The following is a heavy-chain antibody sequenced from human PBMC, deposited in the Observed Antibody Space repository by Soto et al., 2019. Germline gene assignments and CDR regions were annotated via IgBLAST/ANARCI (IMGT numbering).Heavy chain of an antibody. CDR1: GYSFTSYW. CDR2: IYPGDSDT. CDR3: ARHKEESYYDSSGYYYFDY. J-gene: IGHJ4*02. V-gene: IGHV5-51*01. Sequence: GESLKISCKGSGYSFTSYWIGWVRQMPGKGLEWMGIIYPGDSDTRYSPSFQGQVTISADKSISTAYLQWSSLKASDTAMYYCARHKEESYYDSSGYYYFDYWGQGTLVTVSS. D-gene: IGHD3-22*01.